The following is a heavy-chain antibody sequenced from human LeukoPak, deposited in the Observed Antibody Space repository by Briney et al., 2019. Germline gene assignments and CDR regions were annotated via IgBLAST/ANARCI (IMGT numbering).Heavy chain of an antibody. J-gene: IGHJ5*02. CDR3: ARGYSSSWYFNWFDP. CDR2: IYTSGST. CDR1: GGSISSYY. V-gene: IGHV4-4*07. D-gene: IGHD6-13*01. Sequence: PSETLSLTCTASGGSISSYYWSWIRQPAGKGLEWIGRIYTSGSTNYNPSLKSRVTMSVDTSKNQFSLKLSSVTAADTAVYYCARGYSSSWYFNWFDPWGQGTLVTVSS.